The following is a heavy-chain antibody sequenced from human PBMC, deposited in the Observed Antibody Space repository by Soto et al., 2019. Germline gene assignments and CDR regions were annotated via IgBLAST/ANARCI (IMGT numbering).Heavy chain of an antibody. D-gene: IGHD6-19*01. CDR3: ARDASVAPYYYYGMDV. Sequence: SKTLSLTCGISGDSVSSNSAAWNWIRQSPSRGLEWLGRTYYRSKWYNDYAVSVKSRITINPDTSKNQFSLQLNSVTPEDTAVYYCARDASVAPYYYYGMDVWGQGTTVTVSS. CDR2: TYYRSKWYN. CDR1: GDSVSSNSAA. J-gene: IGHJ6*02. V-gene: IGHV6-1*01.